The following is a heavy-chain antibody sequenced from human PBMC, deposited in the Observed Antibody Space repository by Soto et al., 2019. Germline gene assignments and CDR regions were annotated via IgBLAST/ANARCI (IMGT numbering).Heavy chain of an antibody. CDR2: ISAYNGNT. CDR3: ARVETSGYGEYYYYGMDV. Sequence: QVQLVQSGAEVKKPGASVKVSCKASGYTFTSYGISWVRQAPGQVLEWMGWISAYNGNTNYAQKLQGRVTMTTDTSTSTAYMELRSLRSDNTAVYYCARVETSGYGEYYYYGMDVWGQGTTVTVSS. CDR1: GYTFTSYG. J-gene: IGHJ6*02. V-gene: IGHV1-18*01. D-gene: IGHD5-12*01.